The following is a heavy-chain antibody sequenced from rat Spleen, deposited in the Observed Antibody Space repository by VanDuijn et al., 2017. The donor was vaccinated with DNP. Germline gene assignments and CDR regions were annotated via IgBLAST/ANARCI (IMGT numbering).Heavy chain of an antibody. D-gene: IGHD1-1*01. CDR1: FYSITSSY. V-gene: IGHV3-1*01. J-gene: IGHJ2*01. Sequence: EVQLQESGPGLVKPSQSLSLTCYVTFYSITSSYRWNWIRKFPGNKMEWMGYISYSGYTSYNPSLKSRISITRDTSKNQFFLHLNSVTTEDTATYYCARWVRYFDYWGHGVMVTVSS. CDR2: ISYSGYT. CDR3: ARWVRYFDY.